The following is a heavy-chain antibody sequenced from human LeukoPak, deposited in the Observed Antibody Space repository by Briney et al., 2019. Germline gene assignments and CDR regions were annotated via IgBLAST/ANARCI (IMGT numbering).Heavy chain of an antibody. CDR3: ASFGVPAAHDYYYMDV. CDR1: GGSISSYY. V-gene: IGHV4-59*01. Sequence: SETLSLTCTVSGGSISSYYWSWIRQPPGKGLEWIGYIYYSGSTNYNPSLKSRVTISVDTSKNQFSLKLSSVTAADTAVYYCASFGVPAAHDYYYMDVWGKGTTVTVSS. D-gene: IGHD2-2*01. J-gene: IGHJ6*03. CDR2: IYYSGST.